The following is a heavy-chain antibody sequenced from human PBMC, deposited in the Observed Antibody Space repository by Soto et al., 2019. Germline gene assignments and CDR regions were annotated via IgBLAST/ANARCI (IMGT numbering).Heavy chain of an antibody. J-gene: IGHJ6*02. CDR2: ISSSSSYI. Sequence: PGGSLRLSCAASGFTFSSYSMNWVRQAPGEGLEWVSSISSSSSYIYYADSVKGRFTISRDNAKNSLYLQMNSLRAEDTAVYYCAREERYYDILTGYYRAYGMDVWGQGTTVTVSS. V-gene: IGHV3-21*01. CDR3: AREERYYDILTGYYRAYGMDV. CDR1: GFTFSSYS. D-gene: IGHD3-9*01.